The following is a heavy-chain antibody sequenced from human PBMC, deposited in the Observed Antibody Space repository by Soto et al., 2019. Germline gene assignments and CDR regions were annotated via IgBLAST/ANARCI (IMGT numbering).Heavy chain of an antibody. V-gene: IGHV3-48*01. CDR2: ISSSSSVI. CDR3: ARDLSWGSNWYYYMDV. D-gene: IGHD7-27*01. J-gene: IGHJ6*03. Sequence: EVQLVESGGGLVQPGGSLRLSCATSGFILSDCAMNWVRQAPGKGLEWVSYISSSSSVIDYADSVKGRFTVSRDNDRSSLYLQMNSMRAEDTAVYYCARDLSWGSNWYYYMDVWGKGTTVTVSS. CDR1: GFILSDCA.